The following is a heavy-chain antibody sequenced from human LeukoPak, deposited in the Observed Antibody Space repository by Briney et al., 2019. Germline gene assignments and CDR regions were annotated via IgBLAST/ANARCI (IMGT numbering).Heavy chain of an antibody. V-gene: IGHV4-34*01. D-gene: IGHD2-2*01. Sequence: PSETLSLTCAVYGESFSGYYWSWIRQPPGKGLEWIGEINHSGSTNYNPSLKSRVTISVDTSKNQFSLKLSSVTAADTAVYYCARGLGYCTSTTCLLPFDYWGQGTLVTVSS. CDR1: GESFSGYY. J-gene: IGHJ4*02. CDR3: ARGLGYCTSTTCLLPFDY. CDR2: INHSGST.